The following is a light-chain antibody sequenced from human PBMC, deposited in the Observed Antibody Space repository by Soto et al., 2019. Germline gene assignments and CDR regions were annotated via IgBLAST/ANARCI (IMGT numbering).Light chain of an antibody. Sequence: VLTQSPATLSLSPGERATLSCRASQNVSSYLAWYQQKPGQAPRLLIYDASNRATGIPARFSGSGSGTDFTLTISSLEPEDFAVYYCQQRSNWPTFGQGTRLEIK. CDR3: QQRSNWPT. V-gene: IGKV3-11*01. CDR1: QNVSSY. J-gene: IGKJ5*01. CDR2: DAS.